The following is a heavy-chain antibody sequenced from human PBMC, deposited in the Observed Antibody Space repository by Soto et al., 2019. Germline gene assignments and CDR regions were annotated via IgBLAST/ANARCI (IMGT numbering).Heavy chain of an antibody. CDR2: IYYSGST. CDR3: ARVYAIFGVGPFDP. V-gene: IGHV4-39*07. D-gene: IGHD3-3*01. Sequence: SETLSLTCTVSGGSISSSSYSWGWIRQPPGKGLEWIGNIYYSGSTYYNPSLKSRVTISVDRSKNQFSLKLSSVTAADTAVYYCARVYAIFGVGPFDPWGQGTLVTVSS. J-gene: IGHJ5*02. CDR1: GGSISSSSYS.